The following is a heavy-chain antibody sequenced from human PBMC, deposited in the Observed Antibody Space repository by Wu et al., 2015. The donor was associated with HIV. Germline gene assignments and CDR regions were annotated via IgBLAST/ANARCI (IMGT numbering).Heavy chain of an antibody. J-gene: IGHJ4*02. CDR3: ARDYYDVLTTYSHYFFDL. CDR1: GYTFTGYY. V-gene: IGHV1-2*02. CDR2: INPNSGGT. Sequence: QVQLVQSGAEVKKPGASVKVSCKASGYTFTGYYTHWLRQAPGQGLEWMGWINPNSGGTNYAQKFQGRVTLTRDTSISAAYMEMSGLRSDDTAVYYCARDYYDVLTTYSHYFFDLWGQGTLVTVSS. D-gene: IGHD3-9*01.